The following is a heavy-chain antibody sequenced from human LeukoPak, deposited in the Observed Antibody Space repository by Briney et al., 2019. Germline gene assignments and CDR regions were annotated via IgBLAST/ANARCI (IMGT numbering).Heavy chain of an antibody. J-gene: IGHJ5*02. CDR3: ARDVATISNWFDP. V-gene: IGHV3-7*01. CDR1: GFIFNNYW. D-gene: IGHD5-24*01. Sequence: PGGSLRLSCEASGFIFNNYWMSWVRQAPGKGLEWVANIKQDATEKYYVDSVKGRFTISRDNAKNSLYLQMNSLRAEDTAVYYCARDVATISNWFDPWGQGTLVTVSS. CDR2: IKQDATEK.